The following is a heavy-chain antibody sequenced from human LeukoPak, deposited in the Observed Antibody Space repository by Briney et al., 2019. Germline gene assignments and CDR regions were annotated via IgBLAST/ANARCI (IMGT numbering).Heavy chain of an antibody. V-gene: IGHV4-34*01. CDR1: GGSFSGYY. Sequence: SSETLSLTCAVYGGSFSGYYWRWVRQPPGKGREWIGEINHSGSTNYNPSLKSRVTISVDTSKNQFSLKLSSVTAADTAVYYCARGRSSSSWYYHYMDVWGKGTTVTVSS. J-gene: IGHJ6*03. D-gene: IGHD6-13*01. CDR3: ARGRSSSSWYYHYMDV. CDR2: INHSGST.